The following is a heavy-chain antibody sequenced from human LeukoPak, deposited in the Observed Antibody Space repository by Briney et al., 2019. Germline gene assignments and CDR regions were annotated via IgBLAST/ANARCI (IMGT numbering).Heavy chain of an antibody. D-gene: IGHD3-10*01. Sequence: SETLSLTCTVSGGSISSYYWSWIRQPPGKGLEWIGYIYYSGSTSYNPSLKSRASISVDTSKKQFSLQLSSVTAADTAVYYCARLTYYYGSGTYYNPVFDYWGQGTLVTVSS. CDR1: GGSISSYY. V-gene: IGHV4-59*12. CDR3: ARLTYYYGSGTYYNPVFDY. CDR2: IYYSGST. J-gene: IGHJ4*02.